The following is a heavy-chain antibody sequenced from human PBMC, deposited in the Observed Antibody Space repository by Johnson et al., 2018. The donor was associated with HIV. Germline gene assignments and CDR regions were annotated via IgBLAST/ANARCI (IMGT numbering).Heavy chain of an antibody. Sequence: VQLVESGGGVVRPGGSLRLSCAASGFIFDDYDMSWVRHAPGKGLEWVSSINWNGGITGYADPVRGRLTISRDNAKNSLYLQINSLRAEDTALYYCAREISRYYYDYAAFDLWGQGTTVTVSS. CDR2: INWNGGIT. V-gene: IGHV3-20*04. D-gene: IGHD3-22*01. CDR3: AREISRYYYDYAAFDL. J-gene: IGHJ3*01. CDR1: GFIFDDYD.